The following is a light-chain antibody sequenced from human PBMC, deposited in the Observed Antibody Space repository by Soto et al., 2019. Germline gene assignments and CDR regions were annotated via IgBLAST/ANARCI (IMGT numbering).Light chain of an antibody. CDR2: GAS. Sequence: EIVLTQSPGTLSLSPGERATLSCRASQSVSSSYLAWYQQKPGQAPRLLIYGASSRATGIPDRFSGSGSGTDFTLNISRLEPADFAVYYCQQYGSSPRTFGQGTKVEIK. CDR1: QSVSSSY. CDR3: QQYGSSPRT. J-gene: IGKJ1*01. V-gene: IGKV3-20*01.